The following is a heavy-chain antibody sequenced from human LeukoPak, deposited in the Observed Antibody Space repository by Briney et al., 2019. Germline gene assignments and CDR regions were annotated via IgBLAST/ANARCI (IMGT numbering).Heavy chain of an antibody. V-gene: IGHV4-4*02. CDR1: GASISSTNW. Sequence: SETLSLTCAVSGASISSTNWWSWVRQPPGKGLEWIGEVYHSGATNNNPSLKSRVTISVDKSKKQFSLKLSSVTAADTAVYYCARGYCSGGSCYASYHFDYWGQGTLVTVSA. CDR2: VYHSGAT. D-gene: IGHD2-15*01. CDR3: ARGYCSGGSCYASYHFDY. J-gene: IGHJ4*02.